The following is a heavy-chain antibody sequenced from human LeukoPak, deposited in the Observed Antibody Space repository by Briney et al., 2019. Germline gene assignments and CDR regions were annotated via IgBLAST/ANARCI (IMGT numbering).Heavy chain of an antibody. J-gene: IGHJ4*02. D-gene: IGHD6-19*01. CDR2: IYYSGST. V-gene: IGHV4-30-4*01. CDR3: ARAAVTGTPLSFDY. CDR1: GGSISSGDYY. Sequence: SETLSLTCTVSGGSISSGDYYWSWIRQPPGKGLEWIGYIYYSGSTYYNPSLKSRVTISVDTSKNQFSLKLSSVTAADTAVYYCARAAVTGTPLSFDYWGQGTLVTVSS.